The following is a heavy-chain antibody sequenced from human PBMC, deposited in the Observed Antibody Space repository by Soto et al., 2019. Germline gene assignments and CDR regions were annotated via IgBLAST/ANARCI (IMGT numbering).Heavy chain of an antibody. V-gene: IGHV1-18*01. CDR1: GYTFTSYG. CDR2: ISAYNGNT. CDR3: ARIAVAGTFGYYGMDV. Sequence: QVQLVQSGAEVKKPGASVKVSCKASGYTFTSYGISLVRQAPGQGLEWMGWISAYNGNTNYAQKLQGRVTMTTDTSTSTAYMELRSLRSDDTAVYYCARIAVAGTFGYYGMDVWGQGTTVTVSS. J-gene: IGHJ6*02. D-gene: IGHD6-19*01.